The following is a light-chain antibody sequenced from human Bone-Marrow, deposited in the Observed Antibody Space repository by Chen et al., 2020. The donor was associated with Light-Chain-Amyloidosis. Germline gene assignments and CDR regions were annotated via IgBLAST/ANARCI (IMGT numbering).Light chain of an antibody. V-gene: IGLV3-21*02. CDR2: DDS. CDR1: NIGSTS. CDR3: QVWDRSSDRPV. Sequence: SHVLTQPSSVSVAPGQTATMPCGGNNIGSTSVHWYQQTPGQAPLLVVYDDSDRPSGIPERLSGSNSGNTATLTISRVEAGDEADYYCQVWDRSSDRPVFGGGTKLTVL. J-gene: IGLJ3*02.